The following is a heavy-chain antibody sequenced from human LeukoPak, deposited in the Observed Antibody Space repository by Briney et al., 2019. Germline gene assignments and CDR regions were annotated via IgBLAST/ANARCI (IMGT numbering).Heavy chain of an antibody. V-gene: IGHV3-48*01. CDR1: GFTFSAYS. CDR2: ITNTLGI. CDR3: ARDLDPWYLNL. J-gene: IGHJ2*01. Sequence: GGSLRLSCAASGFTFSAYSMNWVRQAPGKGLEWIAHITNTLGISCADSVKGRFTVSRDKNSLYLQMSGLRGEDTAVYYCARDLDPWYLNLWGRGTLVTVSS.